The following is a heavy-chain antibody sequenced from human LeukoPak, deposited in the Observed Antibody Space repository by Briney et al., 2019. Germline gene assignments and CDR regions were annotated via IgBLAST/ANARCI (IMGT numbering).Heavy chain of an antibody. CDR1: GGSFSGYY. V-gene: IGHV4-34*01. J-gene: IGHJ4*02. D-gene: IGHD5-18*01. Sequence: SETLSLTCAVYGGSFSGYYWSWIRHPPGKGLEWIGEINHSGSTNYNPCLKSRVTISVDTSNNQFSLKLSSVTAADTAVYYCARDRIQLWYTGPKFDYWGQGTLVTVSS. CDR2: INHSGST. CDR3: ARDRIQLWYTGPKFDY.